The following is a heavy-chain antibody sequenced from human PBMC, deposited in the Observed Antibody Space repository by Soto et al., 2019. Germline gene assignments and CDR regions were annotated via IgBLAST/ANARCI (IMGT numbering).Heavy chain of an antibody. Sequence: PSETLSLTCAVSGGSISSGSYSWSWIRQPPGKGLEWIGYIYHSGSTYYNPSLKSRVTISVDRSKNQFSLKLSSVTTADTAVYYCAKARGRLYGMDVWGQGTTVTVSS. D-gene: IGHD6-25*01. V-gene: IGHV4-30-2*01. CDR1: GGSISSGSYS. J-gene: IGHJ6*01. CDR2: IYHSGST. CDR3: AKARGRLYGMDV.